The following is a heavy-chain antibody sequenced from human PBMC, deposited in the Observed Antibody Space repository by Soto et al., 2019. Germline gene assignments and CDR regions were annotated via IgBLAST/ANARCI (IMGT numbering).Heavy chain of an antibody. D-gene: IGHD2-2*02. J-gene: IGHJ6*02. Sequence: GGSLRLSCAASGFTFSSYAMSWVRQAPGKGLEWVSAISGSGGSTYYADSVKGRFTISRDNSKNTLYLQMNSLRAEDTAVYYCANTVVPAAIRGYYYYGMDVWGQGTTVTVSS. CDR2: ISGSGGST. V-gene: IGHV3-23*01. CDR3: ANTVVPAAIRGYYYYGMDV. CDR1: GFTFSSYA.